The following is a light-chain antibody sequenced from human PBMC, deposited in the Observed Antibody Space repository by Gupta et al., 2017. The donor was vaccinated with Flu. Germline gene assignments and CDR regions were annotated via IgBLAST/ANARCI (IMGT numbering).Light chain of an antibody. J-gene: IGLJ3*02. CDR2: EVS. CDR3: SRYTSRSTWV. V-gene: IGLV2-18*01. CDR1: NVDVGSDNG. Sequence: ALTQPTSVSVSPGQAVTISCPGTNVDVGSDNGVSWYQHPPSTAHELIIYEVSKRPTEVPNRFSGSKSDNTASLTISGHLDEDEADYYCSRYTSRSTWVFGGGTKLTVL.